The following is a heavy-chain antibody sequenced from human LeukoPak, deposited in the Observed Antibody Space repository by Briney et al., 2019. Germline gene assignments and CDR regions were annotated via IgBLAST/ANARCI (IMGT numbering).Heavy chain of an antibody. CDR2: ISISSNYK. D-gene: IGHD3-9*01. CDR3: ARLDILTGYVDY. V-gene: IGHV3-21*04. J-gene: IGHJ4*02. Sequence: GGSLRLSCAASGFTFSRYSMNWVRQAPGKGLEWVSSISISSNYKYYPDSLKGRFTISRDNAKNSLYLQMNSLRAEDMAVYYCARLDILTGYVDYWGQGTLVTVSS. CDR1: GFTFSRYS.